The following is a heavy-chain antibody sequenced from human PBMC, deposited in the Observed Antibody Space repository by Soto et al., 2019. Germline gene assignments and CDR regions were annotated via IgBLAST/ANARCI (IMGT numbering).Heavy chain of an antibody. D-gene: IGHD1-26*01. J-gene: IGHJ4*02. CDR1: GFTFSSYA. CDR3: VPEGGWDY. V-gene: IGHV3-23*01. CDR2: ISGSGGST. Sequence: EVQLLESGGGLVQPGGSLRLSCAASGFTFSSYAMSWVRQAPGKGLEWVSAISGSGGSTYYADSVKGRFTISGDNSENTLYLQMISLRAEDMAVYYCVPEGGWDYWGQGTLVTVSS.